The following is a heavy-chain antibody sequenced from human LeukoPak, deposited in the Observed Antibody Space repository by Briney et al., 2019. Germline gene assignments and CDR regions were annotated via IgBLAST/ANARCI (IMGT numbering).Heavy chain of an antibody. Sequence: NPGGSLRLPCAASGFTFSSYSMNWVRQAPGKGLEWVSSISSSSSYIYYADSVKGRFTISRDNAKNSLYLQMNSLRAEDTAVYYCARAPRSSYSSSWYPGFDYWGQGTLVTVSS. CDR2: ISSSSSYI. J-gene: IGHJ4*02. D-gene: IGHD6-13*01. V-gene: IGHV3-21*01. CDR3: ARAPRSSYSSSWYPGFDY. CDR1: GFTFSSYS.